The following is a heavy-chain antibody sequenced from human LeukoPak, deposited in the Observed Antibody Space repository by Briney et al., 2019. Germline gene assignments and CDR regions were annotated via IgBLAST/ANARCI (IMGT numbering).Heavy chain of an antibody. CDR2: ISTSGTTI. D-gene: IGHD3-22*01. J-gene: IGHJ4*02. CDR3: TRGLRSGYYSAYY. V-gene: IGHV3-11*01. Sequence: GGSLRLSCAASGFPFSDYYMSWIRQGPGKGLEWVSYISTSGTTIHYADSVKGRFTISRDNAKNSLFLQMNSLRAEDTAVYYCTRGLRSGYYSAYYWGQGTLVTVSS. CDR1: GFPFSDYY.